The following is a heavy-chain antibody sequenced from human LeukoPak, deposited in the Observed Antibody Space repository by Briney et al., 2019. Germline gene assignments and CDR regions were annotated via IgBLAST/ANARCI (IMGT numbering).Heavy chain of an antibody. CDR2: VYHTGST. D-gene: IGHD6-19*01. CDR1: GDPPTRGSYY. CDR3: ARGFASGWYSRYDP. J-gene: IGHJ5*02. V-gene: IGHV4-61*01. Sequence: SETLSLTCPVSGDPPTRGSYYSSWIRQPPGKELEWIGYVYHTGSTNYNPSLKSRVTISVDTSKNEFSLKMTSVTAADTAVYYCARGFASGWYSRYDPWGQGTLVTVSS.